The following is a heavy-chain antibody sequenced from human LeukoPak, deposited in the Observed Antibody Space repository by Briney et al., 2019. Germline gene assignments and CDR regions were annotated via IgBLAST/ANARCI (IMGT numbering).Heavy chain of an antibody. Sequence: ASVKVSCKASGYTFTGYYMHWVRQAPGQGLEWMGWINPNSGGTNYAQKFQGRVTMTRDTSISTAYMELSRLRSDDTAVYYCAREGSYDILTGYHPFDAFDIWGQGTMVTVSS. V-gene: IGHV1-2*02. CDR1: GYTFTGYY. CDR2: INPNSGGT. D-gene: IGHD3-9*01. J-gene: IGHJ3*02. CDR3: AREGSYDILTGYHPFDAFDI.